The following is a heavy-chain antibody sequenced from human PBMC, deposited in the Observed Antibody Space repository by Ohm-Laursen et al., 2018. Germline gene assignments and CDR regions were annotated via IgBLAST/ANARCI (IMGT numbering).Heavy chain of an antibody. J-gene: IGHJ6*02. CDR1: GFTFSSYG. V-gene: IGHV3-33*06. CDR2: IWYDGSNK. CDR3: AKDLARTDFYYAMDV. Sequence: SLRLSCAASGFTFSSYGMHWVRQAPGKGLEWVAVIWYDGSNKYYADSVKGRFTISRDNSKNTLYLQMNSLRVEDTAVYYCAKDLARTDFYYAMDVWGQGTTVTVSS. D-gene: IGHD2-8*02.